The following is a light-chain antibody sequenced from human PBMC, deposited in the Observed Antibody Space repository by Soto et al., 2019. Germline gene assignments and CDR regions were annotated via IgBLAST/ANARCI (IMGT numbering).Light chain of an antibody. V-gene: IGLV2-23*01. Sequence: QSALTQPASVSGSPGQSITISCTGNSSDVGSYNLVSWYQQHPGKAPKLMIYEGSKRPSGVSNRFSGSKSGNTASLTISGLQAEDEADYYCCSYAGSSTWVFGTGTKVTVL. CDR2: EGS. J-gene: IGLJ1*01. CDR3: CSYAGSSTWV. CDR1: SSDVGSYNL.